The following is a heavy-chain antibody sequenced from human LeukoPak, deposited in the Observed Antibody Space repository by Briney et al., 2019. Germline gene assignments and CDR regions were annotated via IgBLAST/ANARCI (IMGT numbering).Heavy chain of an antibody. CDR1: GFTFSSYA. D-gene: IGHD3-3*01. CDR3: AKDLFVVVIRGFAFDI. CDR2: ISGSGGST. V-gene: IGHV3-23*01. J-gene: IGHJ3*02. Sequence: SGGSLRLSCAASGFTFSSYAMSWVRQALGKGLEWVSAISGSGGSTYYADSVKGRFTISRDNSKNTLYLQMNSLRAEDTAVYYCAKDLFVVVIRGFAFDIWGQGTMVTVSS.